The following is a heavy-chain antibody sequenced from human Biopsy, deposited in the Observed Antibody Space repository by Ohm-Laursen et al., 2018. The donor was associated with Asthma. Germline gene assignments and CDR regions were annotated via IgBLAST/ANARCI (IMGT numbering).Heavy chain of an antibody. CDR1: GGTFNTYV. Sequence: SSVKVSCKSLGGTFNTYVIGWVQQAPGQGLEWMGGINSVFGTTTYPQKFQYRVTITADDSASTVYMELSSLRSEDTAVYYCARKAGSCISRTCYSLDFWGQGTLVTVSS. J-gene: IGHJ4*02. V-gene: IGHV1-69*01. CDR3: ARKAGSCISRTCYSLDF. D-gene: IGHD2-2*01. CDR2: INSVFGTT.